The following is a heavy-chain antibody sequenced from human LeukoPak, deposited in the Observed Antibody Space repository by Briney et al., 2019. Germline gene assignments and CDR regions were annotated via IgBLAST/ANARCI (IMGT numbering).Heavy chain of an antibody. D-gene: IGHD1-1*01. Sequence: PSETLSLTCAVYGGSFSGYYWSWIRQPPGKGLGWIGEINHSGITNYNPSLKSRVTISLDASKNQFSLKVSSVTAADTAVYYCASFTVTYNPFDYWGQGTLVTVSS. CDR1: GGSFSGYY. V-gene: IGHV4-34*01. CDR2: INHSGIT. J-gene: IGHJ4*02. CDR3: ASFTVTYNPFDY.